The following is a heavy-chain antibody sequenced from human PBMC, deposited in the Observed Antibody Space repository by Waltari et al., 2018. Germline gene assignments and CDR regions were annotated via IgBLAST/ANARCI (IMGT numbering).Heavy chain of an antibody. V-gene: IGHV4-4*07. CDR3: GRVPITMVRGVIGVDV. CDR2: IYTSGST. CDR1: GGSISSYY. J-gene: IGHJ6*02. D-gene: IGHD3-10*01. Sequence: QVQLQESGPGLVKPSETLSLTCTVSGGSISSYYWSWIRQPAGKGLEWIGRIYTSGSTNYNPSLKSRVTISVDKSKNQFSLKLSSVTAADTAVYYCGRVPITMVRGVIGVDVWGQGTTVNVSS.